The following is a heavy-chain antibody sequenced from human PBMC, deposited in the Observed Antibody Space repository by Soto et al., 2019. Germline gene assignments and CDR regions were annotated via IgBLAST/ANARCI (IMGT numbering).Heavy chain of an antibody. J-gene: IGHJ6*03. CDR3: ARGLGVYDFWSCSHRYYYMDV. CDR1: GYTFTSYD. Sequence: ASVKVSCKASGYTFTSYDINWVRQATGQGLEWMGWMNPNSGNTGYAQKFQGRVTMTRNTSISTAYMELSSLRSEDTAVYYCARGLGVYDFWSCSHRYYYMDVWGKGTTVTVSS. D-gene: IGHD3-3*01. CDR2: MNPNSGNT. V-gene: IGHV1-8*01.